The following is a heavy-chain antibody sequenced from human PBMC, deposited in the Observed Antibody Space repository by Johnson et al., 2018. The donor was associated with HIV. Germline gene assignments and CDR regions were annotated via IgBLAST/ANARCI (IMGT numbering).Heavy chain of an antibody. CDR2: IYGGGTT. Sequence: VQLVESGGGLVQPGGSLRLSCAASGFTVSTNYLTWVRQAPGKGLDWVSLIYGGGTTYYADSVKGRFTVSRDNSKNTLYLQMNSLTAEDTAVYYCARENYDYGWGRYRKGGAFDIWGQGTMVTVSS. J-gene: IGHJ3*02. D-gene: IGHD3-16*02. CDR1: GFTVSTNY. CDR3: ARENYDYGWGRYRKGGAFDI. V-gene: IGHV3-66*01.